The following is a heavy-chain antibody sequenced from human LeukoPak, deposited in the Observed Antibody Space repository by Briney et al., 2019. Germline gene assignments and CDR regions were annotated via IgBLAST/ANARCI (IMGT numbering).Heavy chain of an antibody. CDR1: GYTLTELS. CDR3: ATDTLYSSSLGPFDY. CDR2: FDPEDGET. Sequence: ASVKVSCKVSGYTLTELSMHWVRQAPGKGLEWMGGFDPEDGETIYAQKFQDRVTMTEDTSTDTAYMELSSLRSEDTAVYYCATDTLYSSSLGPFDYWGQGTLVTVSS. V-gene: IGHV1-24*01. D-gene: IGHD6-6*01. J-gene: IGHJ4*02.